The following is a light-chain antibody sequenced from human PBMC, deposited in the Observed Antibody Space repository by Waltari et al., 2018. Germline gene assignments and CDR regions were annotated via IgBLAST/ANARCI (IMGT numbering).Light chain of an antibody. Sequence: QSVLTQPPSASGTPGQRVIISCSGSSSNIAIHTVNWYQHLPGTAPKLLIYRDKHRPSGVPDRFSGSKSGTSASLAITDLQSEDEADYYCAGWDDSLNGVFGGGTKLTVL. CDR2: RDK. CDR3: AGWDDSLNGV. J-gene: IGLJ3*02. CDR1: SSNIAIHT. V-gene: IGLV1-44*01.